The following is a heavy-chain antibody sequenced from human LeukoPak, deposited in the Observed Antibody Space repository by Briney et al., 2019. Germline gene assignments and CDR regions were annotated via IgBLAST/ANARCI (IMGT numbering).Heavy chain of an antibody. J-gene: IGHJ4*02. CDR1: GYTFTSYD. CDR3: ARCLSDYDFWSGYSGFGY. Sequence: VASVKVSCTASGYTFTSYDINWVRQATGQGLEWMGWMNPNSGNTGYAQKFQGRVTITRNTSISTAYMELSSLRSEDTTVYYSARCLSDYDFWSGYSGFGYWGQGTLVTVSS. V-gene: IGHV1-8*03. D-gene: IGHD3-3*01. CDR2: MNPNSGNT.